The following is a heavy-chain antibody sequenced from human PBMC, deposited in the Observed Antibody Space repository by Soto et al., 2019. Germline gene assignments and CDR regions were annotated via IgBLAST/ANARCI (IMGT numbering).Heavy chain of an antibody. CDR3: AKVIVLVPAASYGMDV. V-gene: IGHV4-59*02. CDR2: IYYNGNN. D-gene: IGHD2-2*01. Sequence: PSETLSLTCPVSGGSVSDYYWGWIRQPPGRGLEWIGYIYYNGNNNYNPSLKSRVTLSVDTSKNQFSLKMRSVTAADTAIYYCAKVIVLVPAASYGMDVWGLGTTVTVSS. J-gene: IGHJ6*02. CDR1: GGSVSDYY.